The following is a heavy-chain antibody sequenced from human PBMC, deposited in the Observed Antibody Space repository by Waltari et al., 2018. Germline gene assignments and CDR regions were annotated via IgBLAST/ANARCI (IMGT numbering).Heavy chain of an antibody. V-gene: IGHV3-74*01. Sequence: EVQLVESGGGLVQSGGSLRLSCGASGFTFRNHWMHWVRQAPGKGLLWVSRSKREGSGTSNADSVKDRFTMSRDNAKNTLYLQVNSLRVEDTAVYYCTRDSGQGLDFWGQGTLVTVSS. CDR1: GFTFRNHW. CDR2: SKREGSGT. D-gene: IGHD3-10*01. J-gene: IGHJ4*02. CDR3: TRDSGQGLDF.